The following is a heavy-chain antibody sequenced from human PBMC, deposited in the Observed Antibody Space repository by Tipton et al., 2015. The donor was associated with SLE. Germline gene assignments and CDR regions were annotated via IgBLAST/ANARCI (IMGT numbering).Heavy chain of an antibody. Sequence: TLSLTCTVSGTSISSNYWSWIRQPPGKGLEWIGYIYYSGITNYNPSLKSRVTISVDTSKNQFSLRLSSVTAADTAVYYCARHMWFTEVFPVDSFDIWGQGTKVTVSS. CDR3: ARHMWFTEVFPVDSFDI. V-gene: IGHV4-59*08. CDR2: IYYSGIT. D-gene: IGHD2-21*01. CDR1: GTSISSNY. J-gene: IGHJ3*02.